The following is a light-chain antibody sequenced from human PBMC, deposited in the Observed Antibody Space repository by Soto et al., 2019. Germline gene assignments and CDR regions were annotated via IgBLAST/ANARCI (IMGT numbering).Light chain of an antibody. CDR3: QQLNSYPLT. CDR1: QGIRSY. CDR2: AAS. Sequence: IQLTQSPSSLSASVGDRVTITCRASQGIRSYLAWYQQKPGKAPKLLIYAASTLQSGVPSRFSGSGSGTDFTLTIIILQPEDFATYYCQQLNSYPLTFGGGTKVDIK. V-gene: IGKV1-9*01. J-gene: IGKJ4*01.